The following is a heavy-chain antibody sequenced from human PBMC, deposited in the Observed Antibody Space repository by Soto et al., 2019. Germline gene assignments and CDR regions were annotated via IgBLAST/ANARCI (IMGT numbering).Heavy chain of an antibody. V-gene: IGHV3-64D*09. CDR1: GFTFSGYA. J-gene: IGHJ6*03. CDR2: ISSNGGST. D-gene: IGHD1-26*01. Sequence: GGSLRLSCSASGFTFSGYAMHWVRQAPGKGLEYVSAISSNGGSTYYADSVKGRFTISRDNSKNTLYLQMSSLRAEDTAVYYCVKDQTMGATSYYYYYMDVWGKGTTVTVSS. CDR3: VKDQTMGATSYYYYYMDV.